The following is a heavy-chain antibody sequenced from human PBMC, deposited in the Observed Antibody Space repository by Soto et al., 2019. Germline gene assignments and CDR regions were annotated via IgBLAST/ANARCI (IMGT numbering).Heavy chain of an antibody. CDR1: GFTFSSYG. D-gene: IGHD4-17*01. Sequence: GSLRLTCAASGFTFSSYGMHSVRQTPGKGLEWVAVIWYDGSNKYYADSVKGRFTISRDNSKNTLYLQMYSLRAEDTAVYYCARDPSDYGDYVLDYLGQGTRVAVAS. V-gene: IGHV3-33*01. CDR3: ARDPSDYGDYVLDY. J-gene: IGHJ4*02. CDR2: IWYDGSNK.